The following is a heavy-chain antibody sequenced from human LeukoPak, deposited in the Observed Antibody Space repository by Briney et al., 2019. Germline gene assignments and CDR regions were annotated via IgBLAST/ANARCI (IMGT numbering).Heavy chain of an antibody. D-gene: IGHD4/OR15-4a*01. J-gene: IGHJ4*02. CDR3: GRDPDYGDPY. CDR1: GFTFSDSY. CDR2: ITSGATTT. V-gene: IGHV3-11*01. Sequence: GGSLTLSCTASGFTFSDSYMSWFRLSPEKGLEWIAYITSGATTTEHADSVKGPFTISRLNTRYSLYLQMNSLRPEDTAVYYCGRDPDYGDPYWGQGTLVTVSS.